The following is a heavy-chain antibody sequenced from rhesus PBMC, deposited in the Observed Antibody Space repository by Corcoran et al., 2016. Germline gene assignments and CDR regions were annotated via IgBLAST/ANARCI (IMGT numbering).Heavy chain of an antibody. J-gene: IGHJ5-1*01. CDR3: TSPIRYRFDV. CDR2: IYGSGGST. D-gene: IGHD3-9*01. V-gene: IGHV4-93*01. CDR1: GGSISSSNW. Sequence: QVQLQESGPAVVKPSETLSLTCAVSGGSISSSNWWSWIRQSPGKGLEWIGGIYGSGGSTEYNPSLQSRATISRDGSKNQVSLKSTSVTAADTAVYYCTSPIRYRFDVWGPGVLVSVSS.